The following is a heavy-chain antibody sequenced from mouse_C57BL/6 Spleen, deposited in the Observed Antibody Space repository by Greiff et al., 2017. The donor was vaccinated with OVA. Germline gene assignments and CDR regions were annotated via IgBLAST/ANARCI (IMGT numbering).Heavy chain of an antibody. CDR1: GYSITSGYD. CDR3: ARGRGNYGYYFDY. J-gene: IGHJ2*01. Sequence: VQLKQSGPGMVKPSQSLSLTCTVTGYSITSGYDWHWIRHFPGNKLEWMGYISYSGSTNYNPSLKSRISITHDTSKNHFFLKLNSVTTEDTATYYCARGRGNYGYYFDYWGQGTTLTVSS. V-gene: IGHV3-1*01. D-gene: IGHD2-1*01. CDR2: ISYSGST.